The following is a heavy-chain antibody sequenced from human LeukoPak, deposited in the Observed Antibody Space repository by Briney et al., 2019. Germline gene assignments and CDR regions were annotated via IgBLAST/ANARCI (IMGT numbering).Heavy chain of an antibody. Sequence: ASVKVSCKASGYTFTGYHMHWVRQAPGQGLEWMGRINPNSGGTNYAQKFQGRVTMTRDTSISTAYMELSSLMSDDTAVYYCATTYSTVFDYWGQGTLVTVSS. V-gene: IGHV1-2*06. CDR2: INPNSGGT. D-gene: IGHD1-1*01. CDR3: ATTYSTVFDY. CDR1: GYTFTGYH. J-gene: IGHJ4*02.